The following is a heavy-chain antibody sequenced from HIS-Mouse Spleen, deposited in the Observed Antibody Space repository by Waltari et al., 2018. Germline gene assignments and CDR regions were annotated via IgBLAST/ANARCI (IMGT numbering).Heavy chain of an antibody. D-gene: IGHD4-17*01. CDR1: GFTFSSYW. J-gene: IGHJ4*02. CDR3: ARRLAPDY. V-gene: IGHV3-7*01. Sequence: EVQLVESGGGLVQPGGSLRLSCAASGFTFSSYWMSWVRPAPGKGWEGVANIKQDGSEEYYVDSVKVRFTIPRDNAKNSLYLQMNSLRAEDTAVYYCARRLAPDYWGQGTLVTVSS. CDR2: IKQDGSEE.